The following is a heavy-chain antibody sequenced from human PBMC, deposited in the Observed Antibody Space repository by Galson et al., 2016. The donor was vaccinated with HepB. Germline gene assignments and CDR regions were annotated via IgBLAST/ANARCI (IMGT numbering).Heavy chain of an antibody. CDR1: GFTFSSYA. J-gene: IGHJ2*01. CDR3: AKGENWNYGVWWYFDL. CDR2: MSGSGAST. D-gene: IGHD1-7*01. V-gene: IGHV3-23*01. Sequence: SLRRSCAASGFTFSSYAMSWVRQAPGKGLEWVSAMSGSGASTFYADSVKGRFTISRDNSKNTLYLQMNSLRAEDTAVYYCAKGENWNYGVWWYFDLWGRGTLVTVSS.